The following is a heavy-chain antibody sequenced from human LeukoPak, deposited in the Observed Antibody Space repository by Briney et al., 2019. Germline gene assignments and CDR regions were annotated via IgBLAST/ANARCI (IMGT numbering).Heavy chain of an antibody. Sequence: SETLSLTCTVSGGSISSYYWSWIRQPPGKGLEWIGYIYYSGSTNYNPSLKGRVTISVDTSKNQFSLKLSSVTAADTAVYYCARDGGLRDLQAFDYWGQGTLVTVSS. D-gene: IGHD5-12*01. CDR1: GGSISSYY. J-gene: IGHJ4*02. V-gene: IGHV4-59*01. CDR2: IYYSGST. CDR3: ARDGGLRDLQAFDY.